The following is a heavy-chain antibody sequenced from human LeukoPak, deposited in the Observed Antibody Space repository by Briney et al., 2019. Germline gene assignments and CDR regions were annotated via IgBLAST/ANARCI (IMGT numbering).Heavy chain of an antibody. J-gene: IGHJ3*02. V-gene: IGHV4-39*01. CDR1: GGSISSSSYY. CDR3: ARLISTYCSGI. Sequence: PSETLSLTCTVSGGSISSSSYYWAWIRQPPGKGLEWIGTIYYTGVTYYNSSLKSRVTISVDTSKNQFSLKLNSVTAADTAVYYCARLISTYCSGIWGPGTMVTVSS. CDR2: IYYTGVT. D-gene: IGHD3-22*01.